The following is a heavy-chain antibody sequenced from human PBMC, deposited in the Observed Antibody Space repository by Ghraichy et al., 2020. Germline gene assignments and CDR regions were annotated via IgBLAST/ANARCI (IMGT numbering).Heavy chain of an antibody. CDR3: ARRAYYYDSSGAAAFDI. CDR2: INHSGST. D-gene: IGHD3-22*01. CDR1: GGSFSGYY. V-gene: IGHV4-34*01. Sequence: TLSLTCAVYGGSFSGYYWSWIRQPPGKGLEWIGEINHSGSTNYNPSLKSRVTISVDTSKNQFSLKLSSVTAADTAVYCCARRAYYYDSSGAAAFDIWGQGTMVTVSS. J-gene: IGHJ3*02.